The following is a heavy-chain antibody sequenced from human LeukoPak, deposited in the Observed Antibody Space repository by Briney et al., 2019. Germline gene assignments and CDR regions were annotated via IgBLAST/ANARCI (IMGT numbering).Heavy chain of an antibody. CDR3: ARGLGTVISRYMDV. V-gene: IGHV1-8*03. D-gene: IGHD4-17*01. CDR2: MNPNSGNT. CDR1: GYSFTSYW. Sequence: GESLKISCKGSGYSFTSYWIGWVRQATGQGLEWMGWMNPNSGNTGYAQKFQGRVTITRNTSISTAYMELSSLRSEDTAVYYCARGLGTVISRYMDVWGKGTTVTVSS. J-gene: IGHJ6*03.